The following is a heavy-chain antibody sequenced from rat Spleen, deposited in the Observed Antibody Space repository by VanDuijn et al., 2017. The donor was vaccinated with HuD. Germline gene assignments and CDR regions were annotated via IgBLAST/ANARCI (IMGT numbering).Heavy chain of an antibody. CDR2: ISTGGGNT. CDR1: GFTYSNYV. J-gene: IGHJ2*01. CDR3: AKDNGNSYYFDY. V-gene: IGHV5S13*01. D-gene: IGHD1-10*01. Sequence: EVQLVESGGGLVQPGRSLKLSCAASGFTYSNYVMAWVRPAPTKGLEWVASISTGGGNTYYRDSVKGRFTISRDNAKNTLYLQMDSLRSEDTATYYCAKDNGNSYYFDYWGQGVMVTVSS.